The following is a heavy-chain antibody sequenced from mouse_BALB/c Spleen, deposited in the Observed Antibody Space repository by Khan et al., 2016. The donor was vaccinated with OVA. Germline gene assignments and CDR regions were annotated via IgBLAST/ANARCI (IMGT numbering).Heavy chain of an antibody. CDR2: INTYTGEP. CDR3: ARSNGNYWFAY. J-gene: IGHJ3*01. CDR1: GYTFTNYG. D-gene: IGHD2-1*01. V-gene: IGHV9-3-1*01. Sequence: QIQLVQSGPELKKPGETVKISCKASGYTFTNYGMNWVKQAPGKGLKWMGWINTYTGEPTYADDFKGRFAFSLETSASTAYLQNNNLKNEDTATYFCARSNGNYWFAYWGQGTLVTVSA.